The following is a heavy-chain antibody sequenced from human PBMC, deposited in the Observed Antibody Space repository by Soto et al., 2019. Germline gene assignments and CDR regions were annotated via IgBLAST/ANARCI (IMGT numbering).Heavy chain of an antibody. CDR3: ARVLCSSTSCYVRAKTYGMDV. CDR2: INHSGST. V-gene: IGHV4-39*07. CDR1: GGSISSGGYY. J-gene: IGHJ6*02. Sequence: SETLSLTCTVSGGSISSGGYYWSWIRQPPGKGLEWIGEINHSGSTNYNPSLKSRVTISVDTSKNQFSLKLSSVTAADTAVYYCARVLCSSTSCYVRAKTYGMDVWGQGTTVTVSS. D-gene: IGHD2-2*01.